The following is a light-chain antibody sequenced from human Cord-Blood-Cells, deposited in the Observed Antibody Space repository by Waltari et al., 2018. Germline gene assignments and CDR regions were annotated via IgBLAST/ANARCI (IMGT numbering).Light chain of an antibody. V-gene: IGKV1-27*01. CDR1: QGISNY. J-gene: IGKJ4*01. Sequence: DIQMTQSPYSLSASVGDSVTITCRASQGISNYLAWYQQKPGKVPKLLIYAASTLQSGVPSRFSGSGSGTDFTPTISSLQPEDVATYYCQKYNSAPLTFGGGTKVEIK. CDR2: AAS. CDR3: QKYNSAPLT.